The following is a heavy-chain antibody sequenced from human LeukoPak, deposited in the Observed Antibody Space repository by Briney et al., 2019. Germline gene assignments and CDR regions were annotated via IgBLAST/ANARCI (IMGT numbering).Heavy chain of an antibody. J-gene: IGHJ4*02. CDR2: IKDDGSDK. CDR3: ARVGYCAGDCYDY. D-gene: IGHD2-21*01. Sequence: GGSLRLSCVASGLTYSSSWMTWARQAPGKGLEWVATIKDDGSDKYYVDSVKGRFSISRDNAKSSLYLQMNSLRLEDTAVYYCARVGYCAGDCYDYWGQGTLVTVSS. V-gene: IGHV3-7*01. CDR1: GLTYSSSW.